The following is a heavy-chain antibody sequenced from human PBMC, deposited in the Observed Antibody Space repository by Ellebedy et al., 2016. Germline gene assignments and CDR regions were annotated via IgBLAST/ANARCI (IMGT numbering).Heavy chain of an antibody. J-gene: IGHJ5*02. V-gene: IGHV3-7*01. D-gene: IGHD6-19*01. CDR2: INQDGSVR. Sequence: GGSLRLSCEASGFTFSSHAMTWVRQAPGKGLECVANINQDGSVRKYVDSVKGRFTVSRDNAKNSLFLQMNSLRAEDTAVYYCARPTLAGEIYDSWGQGTLVTVSS. CDR3: ARPTLAGEIYDS. CDR1: GFTFSSHA.